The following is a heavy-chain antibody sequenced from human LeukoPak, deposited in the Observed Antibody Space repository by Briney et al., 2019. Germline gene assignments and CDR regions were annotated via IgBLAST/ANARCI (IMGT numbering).Heavy chain of an antibody. V-gene: IGHV3-33*01. CDR2: IWYDGSNK. D-gene: IGHD3-22*01. J-gene: IGHJ4*02. Sequence: GGSLRLSCAASGFTFSSYGMHWVRQAPGKGLEWVAVIWYDGSNKYYADSVKGRFTISRDNSKNTLYLQMNSLRAEDTAVYYCARDHYYDSSGYPWGYFDHWGQGTLVTVSS. CDR1: GFTFSSYG. CDR3: ARDHYYDSSGYPWGYFDH.